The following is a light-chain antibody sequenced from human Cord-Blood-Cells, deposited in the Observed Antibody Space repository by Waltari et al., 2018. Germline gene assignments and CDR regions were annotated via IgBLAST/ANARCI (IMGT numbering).Light chain of an antibody. J-gene: IGKJ4*01. CDR3: QQRSNWPPRLT. CDR2: DAS. CDR1: QSVSSY. V-gene: IGKV3-11*01. Sequence: EIVLTQSPATLSLSPGERATLSCRASQSVSSYLAWYQQKPGQAPRLLSYDASNRATGIPARFSGSGSGTVFTLTISSLEPEDLAVYYCQQRSNWPPRLTFGGGTKVEIK.